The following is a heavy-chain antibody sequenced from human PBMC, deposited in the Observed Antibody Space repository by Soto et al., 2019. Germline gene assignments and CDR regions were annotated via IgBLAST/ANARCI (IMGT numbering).Heavy chain of an antibody. CDR2: ISSSSSYI. V-gene: IGHV3-21*01. CDR3: SRYYDSLTGYNY. Sequence: EVQVVESGGGPVKPGGSLRLSCAVSGFTFSTYNMNWVRQAPGKGLQWVSSISSSSSYIYYADSVKGRFTISRDNAKNSLYLQMNSLRVEDTAVYYCSRYYDSLTGYNYWGQGTLVIVSS. D-gene: IGHD3-9*01. J-gene: IGHJ4*02. CDR1: GFTFSTYN.